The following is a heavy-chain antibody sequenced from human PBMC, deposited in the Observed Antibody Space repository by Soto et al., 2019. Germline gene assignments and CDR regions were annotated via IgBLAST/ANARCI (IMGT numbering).Heavy chain of an antibody. CDR1: GGSISSYY. D-gene: IGHD6-13*01. CDR3: ATGEQQLVYFGY. J-gene: IGHJ4*02. V-gene: IGHV4-59*01. Sequence: SETLSLTCTVSGGSISSYYWSWIRQPPGKGLEWIGYIYYSGSTNYNPSLKSRVTISVDTSKNQFSLKLSSVTAASTALYYCATGEQQLVYFGYWRQGTLVTFSS. CDR2: IYYSGST.